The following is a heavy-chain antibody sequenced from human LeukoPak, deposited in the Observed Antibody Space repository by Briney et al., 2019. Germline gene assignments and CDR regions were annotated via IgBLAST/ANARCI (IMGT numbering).Heavy chain of an antibody. CDR3: ARSEGPAYCSGGTCYQTPAEYFQH. D-gene: IGHD2-15*01. V-gene: IGHV1-18*01. CDR2: ISTYNGNP. Sequence: GASVKVSCKASGYTFTSYGINWVRQAPGQGLEWMGWISTYNGNPNYAQKLQGRVTMTTDTSTSTADMELRSLRSDDTAVYYCARSEGPAYCSGGTCYQTPAEYFQHWGQGTLVTVSS. CDR1: GYTFTSYG. J-gene: IGHJ1*01.